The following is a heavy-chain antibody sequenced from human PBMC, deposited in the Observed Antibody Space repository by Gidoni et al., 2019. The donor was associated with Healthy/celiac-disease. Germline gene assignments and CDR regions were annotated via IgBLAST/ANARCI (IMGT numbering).Heavy chain of an antibody. V-gene: IGHV3-15*01. CDR1: GFTFINAW. J-gene: IGHJ5*02. Sequence: EVQLVESGGGLVKPGGSLRLSCAASGFTFINAWMSWVRQAPGKGLEWVCRIKSKTDGGTTDYAAPVKGRFTISRDDSKNTLYLQMNSLKTEDTAVYYCTTHITPHVVMNWFDPWGQGTLVTVSS. CDR3: TTHITPHVVMNWFDP. D-gene: IGHD2-21*01. CDR2: IKSKTDGGTT.